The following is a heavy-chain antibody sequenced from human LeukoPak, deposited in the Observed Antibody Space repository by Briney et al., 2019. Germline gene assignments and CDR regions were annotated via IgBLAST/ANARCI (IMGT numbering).Heavy chain of an antibody. Sequence: SETLSLTCTVSGGSISSGDYYWSWIRRPPGKGLEWIGYIYYSGSTYYNPSLKSRVTISVDTSKNQFSLKLSSVTAADTAVYYCARGESRVSICHWGQGTLVTVSS. CDR1: GGSISSGDYY. CDR3: ARGESRVSICH. J-gene: IGHJ4*02. CDR2: IYYSGST. D-gene: IGHD6-13*01. V-gene: IGHV4-30-4*01.